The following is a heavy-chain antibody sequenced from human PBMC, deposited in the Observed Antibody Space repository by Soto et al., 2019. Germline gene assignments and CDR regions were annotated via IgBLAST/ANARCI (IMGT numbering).Heavy chain of an antibody. CDR2: IWYDGSNK. CDR3: ARGATAGPLYYYYMDV. V-gene: IGHV3-33*01. Sequence: GGSLRLSCAASGFTFSSYGMHWVRQAPGKGLEWVAVIWYDGSNKYYADSVKGRFTISRDNSKNTLYLQMNSLRAEDTAVYYCARGATAGPLYYYYMDVWGKGTTVTVSS. D-gene: IGHD6-13*01. J-gene: IGHJ6*03. CDR1: GFTFSSYG.